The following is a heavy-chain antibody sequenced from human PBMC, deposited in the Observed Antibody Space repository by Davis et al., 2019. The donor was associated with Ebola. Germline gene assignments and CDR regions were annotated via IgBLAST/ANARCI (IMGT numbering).Heavy chain of an antibody. V-gene: IGHV1-3*01. Sequence: AASVKVSCKASGYTFTRFSIHWVRQAPGQRLEWMGWINAGNGNTIYSQNFQGRVTITRDTSASTVYMELSSLRSEDTAVYYCAGNSVTTRLEYYGMDVWGQGTTVNVSS. CDR1: GYTFTRFS. CDR2: INAGNGNT. J-gene: IGHJ6*02. D-gene: IGHD4-17*01. CDR3: AGNSVTTRLEYYGMDV.